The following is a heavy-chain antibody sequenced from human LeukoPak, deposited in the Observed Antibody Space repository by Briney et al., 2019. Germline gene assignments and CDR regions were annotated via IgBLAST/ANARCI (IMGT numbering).Heavy chain of an antibody. V-gene: IGHV4-59*01. CDR1: GASINSYY. J-gene: IGHJ4*02. CDR2: IYHPGST. Sequence: SETLSLTCSVSGASINSYYWSWISQPPGRGLEWIGYIYHPGSTNYNSSFRSRVTISVDTSKNQVSLRLSSVTAADTAVYYCARGGYYYDSRNYPSFGGLNFAYWGQGSLVTVSS. CDR3: ARGGYYYDSRNYPSFGGLNFAY. D-gene: IGHD3-22*01.